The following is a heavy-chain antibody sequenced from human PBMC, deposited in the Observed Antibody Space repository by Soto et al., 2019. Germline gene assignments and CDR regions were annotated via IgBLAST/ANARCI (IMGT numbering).Heavy chain of an antibody. J-gene: IGHJ4*02. Sequence: GGSLRLSCAASGFTFSSYEMNWVRQAPGKGLEWVSYISSSGSTIYYADSVKGRFTISRDNAKNSLYLQMNSVRAEDTAVYYCARVSWYYDSSGYYYFDYWGQGTLVTVSS. CDR2: ISSSGSTI. CDR1: GFTFSSYE. CDR3: ARVSWYYDSSGYYYFDY. V-gene: IGHV3-48*03. D-gene: IGHD3-22*01.